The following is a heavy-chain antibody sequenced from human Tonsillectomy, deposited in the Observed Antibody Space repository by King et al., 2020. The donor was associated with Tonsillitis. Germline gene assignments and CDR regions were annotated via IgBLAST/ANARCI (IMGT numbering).Heavy chain of an antibody. V-gene: IGHV1-69*09. Sequence: QLVQSGAEVKKPGSSVKVSCKASGDTFSRYAISWVRQAPGQGLEWMGRTIPIVGITNYAQKFQGRVTIIADRSTSTAYMELISLRSEDTAVYYCARGVCGSTRCQGFYNYGMDVWGQGTTVTVSS. J-gene: IGHJ6*02. CDR1: GDTFSRYA. D-gene: IGHD2-2*01. CDR2: TIPIVGIT. CDR3: ARGVCGSTRCQGFYNYGMDV.